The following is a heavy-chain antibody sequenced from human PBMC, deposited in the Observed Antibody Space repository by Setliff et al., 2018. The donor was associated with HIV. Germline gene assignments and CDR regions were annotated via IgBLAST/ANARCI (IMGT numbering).Heavy chain of an antibody. V-gene: IGHV4-39*02. CDR2: FSYGGDT. CDR1: GGSVNSKTNY. J-gene: IGHJ4*02. CDR3: ARDNSRWYLSYLDY. D-gene: IGHD2-15*01. Sequence: KPSETLSLTCTVSGGSVNSKTNYWAWIRQPPGKGLEWIGTFSYGGDTPYNPSLKSRVTISVDTTKNRFSLTLNSVTAADTAVYYCARDNSRWYLSYLDYWGPGTLVTAPQ.